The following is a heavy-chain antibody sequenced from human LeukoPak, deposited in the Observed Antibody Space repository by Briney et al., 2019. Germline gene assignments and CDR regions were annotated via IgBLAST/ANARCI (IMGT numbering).Heavy chain of an antibody. V-gene: IGHV3-48*02. D-gene: IGHD6-19*01. J-gene: IGHJ4*02. CDR2: ISSSSSTI. Sequence: GGSLRLSCAASGFTFSSYSMNWVRQAPGKGLEWVSYISSSSSTIYYADSVKGRFTISRDNAKNSLYLQMNSLRDEDTAVYYCARVGDSSGRYGGFDWGQGTLVTVSS. CDR3: ARVGDSSGRYGGFD. CDR1: GFTFSSYS.